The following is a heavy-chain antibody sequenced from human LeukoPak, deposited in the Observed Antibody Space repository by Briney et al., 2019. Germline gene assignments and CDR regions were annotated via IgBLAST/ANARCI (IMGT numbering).Heavy chain of an antibody. CDR2: ISYSGST. V-gene: IGHV4-59*08. D-gene: IGHD2-8*01. CDR1: GASTCSYY. Sequence: PSETLSPTCTVSGASTCSYYMSWIRQPPGKGLEWIGYISYSGSTNYNPSLKSRVTISADTSKNQVSLTRSSVTAADTAVYYCARHPELYFFDYWRQGTLVTVSS. CDR3: ARHPELYFFDY. J-gene: IGHJ4*02.